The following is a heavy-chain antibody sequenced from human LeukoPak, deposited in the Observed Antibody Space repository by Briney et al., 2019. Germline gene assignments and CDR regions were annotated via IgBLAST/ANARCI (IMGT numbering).Heavy chain of an antibody. V-gene: IGHV5-51*01. D-gene: IGHD6-19*01. CDR1: GYSFSNYW. CDR3: ARRGSSGWHFYYFDY. Sequence: HGESLKISCKASGYSFSNYWIGWVRHMPGKGLEGMGIIYTGDSDTRYSPSCQGQVTISVDKFISTAYLQWSSLKASDTAMYYCARRGSSGWHFYYFDYWGQGTLVTVSS. J-gene: IGHJ4*02. CDR2: IYTGDSDT.